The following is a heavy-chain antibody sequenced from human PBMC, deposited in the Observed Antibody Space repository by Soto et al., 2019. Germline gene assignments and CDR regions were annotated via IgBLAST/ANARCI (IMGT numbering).Heavy chain of an antibody. J-gene: IGHJ6*02. Sequence: PGESLKISCEGSGYSFTTYWIAWVCQMPGKGLEWMGIIYPDDSDTRYNPSFQGQVTISADKSINTAYVQWSSLKASDTAMYYCARLRRGYKYGSNGYVHYYYYDMDVWGQGTTVTVSS. CDR2: IYPDDSDT. V-gene: IGHV5-51*01. CDR3: ARLRRGYKYGSNGYVHYYYYDMDV. CDR1: GYSFTTYW. D-gene: IGHD6-19*01.